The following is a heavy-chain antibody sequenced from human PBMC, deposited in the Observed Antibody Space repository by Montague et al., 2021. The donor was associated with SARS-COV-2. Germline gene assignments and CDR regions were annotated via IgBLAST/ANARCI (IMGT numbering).Heavy chain of an antibody. CDR1: GGSFTDYY. J-gene: IGHJ4*02. CDR3: ARGRQHFNMIVVVMTGGEYYFDY. D-gene: IGHD3-22*01. V-gene: IGHV4-34*01. CDR2: INHRGTS. Sequence: SETLSLTCAVSGGSFTDYYWSWIRQPPGKGLEWIGEINHRGTSNYNPSLKSRVSISVDTSKNQFSLYLGSVTAADTAVYYCARGRQHFNMIVVVMTGGEYYFDYWAQGTLGTVSS.